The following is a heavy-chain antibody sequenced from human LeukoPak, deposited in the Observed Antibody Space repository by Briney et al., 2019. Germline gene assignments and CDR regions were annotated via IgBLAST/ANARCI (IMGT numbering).Heavy chain of an antibody. CDR1: GFTVTNYH. J-gene: IGHJ4*02. Sequence: ASVKVSCTASGFTVTNYHMHWVRQAPGQGLEWVGLIKGTGDSPDYAQKFQGRVTVTCDTSTNTAYLELRSLKLEDTAVYYCARAPAGTLDFWGQGTLVTVSS. D-gene: IGHD6-13*01. CDR2: IKGTGDSP. CDR3: ARAPAGTLDF. V-gene: IGHV1-46*01.